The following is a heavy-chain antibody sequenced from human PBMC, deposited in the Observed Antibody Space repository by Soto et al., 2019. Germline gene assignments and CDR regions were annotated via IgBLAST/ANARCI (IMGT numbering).Heavy chain of an antibody. D-gene: IGHD1-20*01. Sequence: PSETLSLTCTVSGGSISSYYWSWIRQPPGKGLEWIGYIYYSGSTNYNPSLKSRVTISVDTSKNQFSLKLSSVTAADTAVYYCARGGVTEISPTTRTSWFDPWGQGTLVTVSS. CDR2: IYYSGST. V-gene: IGHV4-59*01. J-gene: IGHJ5*02. CDR1: GGSISSYY. CDR3: ARGGVTEISPTTRTSWFDP.